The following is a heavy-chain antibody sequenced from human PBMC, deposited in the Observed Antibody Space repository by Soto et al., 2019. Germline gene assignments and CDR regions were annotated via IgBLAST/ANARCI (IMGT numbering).Heavy chain of an antibody. Sequence: SVKVSCKASGGTFSSHAISWVRQAPGRGLEWMGGSIHIFGTTNYAQNFRARVTITANESTSTAYMELSSLTSEDTAVYYCGSVGYCSSTNCLFYYYHYGMDVWGQGTTVTVSS. D-gene: IGHD2-2*03. J-gene: IGHJ6*02. V-gene: IGHV1-69*13. CDR2: SIHIFGTT. CDR1: GGTFSSHA. CDR3: GSVGYCSSTNCLFYYYHYGMDV.